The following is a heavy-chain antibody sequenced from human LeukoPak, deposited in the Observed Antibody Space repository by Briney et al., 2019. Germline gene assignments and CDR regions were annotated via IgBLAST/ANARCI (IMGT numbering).Heavy chain of an antibody. D-gene: IGHD1-26*01. CDR2: ISSSGSTI. J-gene: IGHJ3*02. V-gene: IGHV3-11*01. Sequence: GGSLSLSCAASGFTFSDYYMSWIRPAPGKGLEWVSYISSSGSTIYYADSVKGRFTISRDNAKNSLYLQMNSLRAEDTAVYYCAGNSGSYYGRENDAFDIWGQGTMVTVSS. CDR3: AGNSGSYYGRENDAFDI. CDR1: GFTFSDYY.